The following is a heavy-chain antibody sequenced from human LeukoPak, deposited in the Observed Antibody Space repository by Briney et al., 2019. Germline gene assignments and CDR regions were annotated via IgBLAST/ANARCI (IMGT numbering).Heavy chain of an antibody. Sequence: SETLSLTCTVSGGSISSYYWSWLRQPPGKGLEWLGYIYYSGSTKYKPSLKSRVTISVDTSKNQFSLKLSSVTAADTAVYYCARGRFLDAFDIWGQGTMVTVSS. CDR2: IYYSGST. V-gene: IGHV4-59*01. D-gene: IGHD3-3*01. CDR3: ARGRFLDAFDI. J-gene: IGHJ3*02. CDR1: GGSISSYY.